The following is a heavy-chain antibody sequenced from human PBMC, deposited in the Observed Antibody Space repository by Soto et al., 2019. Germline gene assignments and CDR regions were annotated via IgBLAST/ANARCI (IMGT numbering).Heavy chain of an antibody. J-gene: IGHJ5*02. CDR2: IYYSGST. CDR3: ARGVVVVPAARFGWFDP. Sequence: QVQLQESGPGLVKPSQTLSLTCTVSGGSISSGDYYWSWIRQPPGKGLEWIGYIYYSGSTYYNPSLKSRVTISVDTSKNQCSLKLSSVTAADTAVYYCARGVVVVPAARFGWFDPWGQGTLVTVSS. CDR1: GGSISSGDYY. D-gene: IGHD2-2*01. V-gene: IGHV4-30-4*01.